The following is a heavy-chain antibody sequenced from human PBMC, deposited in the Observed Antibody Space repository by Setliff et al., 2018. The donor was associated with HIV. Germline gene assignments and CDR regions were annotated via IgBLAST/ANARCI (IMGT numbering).Heavy chain of an antibody. CDR2: IYAGGST. CDR1: DGSVSSSSYY. J-gene: IGHJ3*02. Sequence: SETLSLACTVSDGSVSSSSYYWAWIRQSTGQGLDWIGSIYAGGSTYSQQSLTSRVSISLDTSKNQFSLKLNSVTAADTAVYDCARASAFSDRWYLTHGTFQSWCQETMGTVSS. V-gene: IGHV4-39*07. CDR3: ARASAFSDRWYLTHGTFQS. D-gene: IGHD6-13*01.